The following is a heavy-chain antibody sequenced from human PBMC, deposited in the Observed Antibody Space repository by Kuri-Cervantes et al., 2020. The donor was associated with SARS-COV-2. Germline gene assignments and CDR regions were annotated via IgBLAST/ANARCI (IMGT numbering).Heavy chain of an antibody. V-gene: IGHV3-23*01. D-gene: IGHD3-10*01. CDR2: ISGSGGST. Sequence: VVSLRLSCAASGFTFSSYAMSWVRQAPGKGLEWVSAISGSGGSTYYADPVKGRFTISRDNSKNTLYLQMNSLRAEDTAVYYCAKEGFFYGSGRHFDYWGQGTLVTVSS. CDR1: GFTFSSYA. J-gene: IGHJ4*02. CDR3: AKEGFFYGSGRHFDY.